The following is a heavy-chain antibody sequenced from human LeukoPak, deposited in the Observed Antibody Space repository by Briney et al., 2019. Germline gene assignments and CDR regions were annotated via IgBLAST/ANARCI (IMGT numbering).Heavy chain of an antibody. Sequence: PGGSLRLSCAASGFTFGSYAMSWVRQAPGRGQEGVSAISFSGSTYYADSVKGRFTISRDNSKNTLHLQMDSLRAEDTAVYYCAKAAGSSGYFSRDAFDIWGQGTMVTVSS. CDR1: GFTFGSYA. V-gene: IGHV3-23*01. CDR3: AKAAGSSGYFSRDAFDI. J-gene: IGHJ3*02. D-gene: IGHD6-19*01. CDR2: ISFSGST.